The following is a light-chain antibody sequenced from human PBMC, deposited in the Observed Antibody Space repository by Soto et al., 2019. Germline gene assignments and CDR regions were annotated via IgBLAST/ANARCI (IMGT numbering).Light chain of an antibody. Sequence: DIVLTQSPGTLSLSPGEGATLSCRASQSVSSSHLAWYQQKPGQAPRLVIYGASSRATGIPDRFSGSGSGTDFTLTITRLEPEDFAVYYCQQYGGSPLYTFGQGTMLEIK. CDR3: QQYGGSPLYT. V-gene: IGKV3-20*01. CDR1: QSVSSSH. J-gene: IGKJ2*01. CDR2: GAS.